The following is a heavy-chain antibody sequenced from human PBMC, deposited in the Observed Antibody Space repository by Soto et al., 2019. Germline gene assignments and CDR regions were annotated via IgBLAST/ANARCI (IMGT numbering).Heavy chain of an antibody. Sequence: SETLSLTCAVSGGPIASRTYSWGWIRQPPGKTLEWIGYIYYSGSTNYNPSLKSRVTISVDTSKNQFSLKLSSVTAADTAVYYCARHHDSWGQGTLVPVS. CDR1: GGPIASRTYS. CDR2: IYYSGST. V-gene: IGHV4-61*05. J-gene: IGHJ4*02. CDR3: ARHHDS.